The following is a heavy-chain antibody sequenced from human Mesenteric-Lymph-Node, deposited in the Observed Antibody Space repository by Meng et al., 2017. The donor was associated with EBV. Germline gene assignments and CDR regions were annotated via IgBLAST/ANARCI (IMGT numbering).Heavy chain of an antibody. CDR2: FYHGGTT. CDR1: AYSVTQFTPD. CDR3: ASAAHYYGSGSYWGDWFDP. Sequence: HRHPRFFVPMRLNLSATLSLPRSCSAYSVTQFTPDWGWIPQPPGKGLEWIGSFYHGGTTYYNPSITSRVTTSVDTSKNQFSLRLNSVTAADTAMYYCASAAHYYGSGSYWGDWFDPWGQGTLVTVSS. V-gene: IGHV4-39*07. D-gene: IGHD3-10*01. J-gene: IGHJ5*02.